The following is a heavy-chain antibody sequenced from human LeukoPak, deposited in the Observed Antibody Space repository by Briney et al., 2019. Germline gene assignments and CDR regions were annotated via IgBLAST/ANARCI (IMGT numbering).Heavy chain of an antibody. V-gene: IGHV3-23*01. D-gene: IGHD3-10*01. CDR1: GFTFSTYA. Sequence: QPGGSLRLSCATSGFTFSTYAMSWVRQAPGKGLEWVSSISGSGGTTNYADSVRGRFTVSRDSSDNTVYLQMNSLRAEDTAVYYCARGEITMVRGVCYYWGQGTLVTVSS. J-gene: IGHJ4*02. CDR2: ISGSGGTT. CDR3: ARGEITMVRGVCYY.